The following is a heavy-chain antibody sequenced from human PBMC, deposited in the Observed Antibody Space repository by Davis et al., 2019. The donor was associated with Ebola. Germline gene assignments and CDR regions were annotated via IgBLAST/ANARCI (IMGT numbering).Heavy chain of an antibody. CDR2: IYYSGST. CDR1: SGSISSSSYY. V-gene: IGHV4-39*02. Sequence: MPSETLSLTCTVSSGSISSSSYYWGWIRQPPGKGLEWIANIYYSGSTQYNPSLKSRVTISVDTSKNQFSLKLSSVTAADTAVYYCARDYYYYGMDVWGKGTTVTVSS. J-gene: IGHJ6*04. CDR3: ARDYYYYGMDV.